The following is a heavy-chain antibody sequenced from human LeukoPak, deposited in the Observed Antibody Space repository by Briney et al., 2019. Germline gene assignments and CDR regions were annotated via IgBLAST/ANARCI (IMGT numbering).Heavy chain of an antibody. Sequence: SETLSLTCTVSGGSISSSSYYWGWIRQPPGKGLEWIGSIYYSGSTYYNPSLKSRVTISVDTSKNQFSLKLSSVTAADTAVYYCAREDYGDYNWFDPWGQGTLVTVSS. CDR1: GGSISSSSYY. D-gene: IGHD4-17*01. CDR3: AREDYGDYNWFDP. J-gene: IGHJ5*02. V-gene: IGHV4-39*07. CDR2: IYYSGST.